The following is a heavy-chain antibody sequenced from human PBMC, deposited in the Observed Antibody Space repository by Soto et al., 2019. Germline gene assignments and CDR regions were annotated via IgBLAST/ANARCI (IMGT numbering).Heavy chain of an antibody. Sequence: QVQLVESGGGVVQPGRSLRLSCAASGFTFSSYGMHWVRQAPGKGLEWVAVIWYDGSNKYYADSVKGRFTISRDNSKNTLYLQMNSLRAEDTVVYYCARSSSPSDYYYGMDVWGQGTTVTVSS. D-gene: IGHD6-6*01. J-gene: IGHJ6*02. CDR3: ARSSSPSDYYYGMDV. V-gene: IGHV3-33*01. CDR1: GFTFSSYG. CDR2: IWYDGSNK.